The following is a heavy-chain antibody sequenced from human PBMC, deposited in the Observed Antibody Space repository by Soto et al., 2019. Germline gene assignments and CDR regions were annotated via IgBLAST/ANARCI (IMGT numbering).Heavy chain of an antibody. V-gene: IGHV3-23*01. CDR3: AKGNGYYYYYYMDV. Sequence: PGGSLRLSCAASGFTFSSYAMSWVRQAPGKGLEWVSAISGSGGSTYYADSVKGRFTISRDNSKNTLYLQMNSLRAEDTAVYYCAKGNGYYYYYYMDVWGKGITVTVSS. J-gene: IGHJ6*03. CDR1: GFTFSSYA. CDR2: ISGSGGST. D-gene: IGHD2-8*01.